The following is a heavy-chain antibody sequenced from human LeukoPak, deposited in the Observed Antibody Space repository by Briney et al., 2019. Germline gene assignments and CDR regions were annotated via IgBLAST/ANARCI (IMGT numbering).Heavy chain of an antibody. CDR1: GFIFTNYA. V-gene: IGHV3-23*01. CDR2: ISGSGGST. D-gene: IGHD3-22*01. Sequence: GGSLTLSCAASGFIFTNYAMSWVRQAPGKGLEWVSAISGSGGSTYYADSVKGRFTISRDNSKNTLYLQMNSLRAEDTAVYYCAKEGYYDSSGELSWGQGTMVTVSS. CDR3: AKEGYYDSSGELS. J-gene: IGHJ3*01.